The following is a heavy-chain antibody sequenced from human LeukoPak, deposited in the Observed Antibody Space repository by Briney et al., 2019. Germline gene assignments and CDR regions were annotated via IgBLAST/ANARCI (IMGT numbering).Heavy chain of an antibody. D-gene: IGHD3-3*01. Sequence: SVKVSCKASGGTFSSYAISWVRRAPGQGLEWMGRIIPIFGTANYAQKFQGRVTITTDESTSTAYMELSSLRSEDTAVYYCARSSGGYYTPYFDYWGQGTLVTVSS. CDR1: GGTFSSYA. CDR2: IIPIFGTA. V-gene: IGHV1-69*05. CDR3: ARSSGGYYTPYFDY. J-gene: IGHJ4*02.